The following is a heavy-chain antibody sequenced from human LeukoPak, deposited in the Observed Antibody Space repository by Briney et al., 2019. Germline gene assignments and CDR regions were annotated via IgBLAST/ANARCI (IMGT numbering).Heavy chain of an antibody. CDR2: INSDGSST. CDR3: SRDSLSSCGGDCYSGLDV. J-gene: IGHJ6*02. Sequence: GGSLRLSCTASGFSFSDYWMHCVRQAPGKGLVWVSRINSDGSSTDYADSVKGRFTISRDNAKNTLYLQMNSLRAEDTAVYYCSRDSLSSCGGDCYSGLDVWGQGTTVTVSS. D-gene: IGHD2-21*02. CDR1: GFSFSDYW. V-gene: IGHV3-74*01.